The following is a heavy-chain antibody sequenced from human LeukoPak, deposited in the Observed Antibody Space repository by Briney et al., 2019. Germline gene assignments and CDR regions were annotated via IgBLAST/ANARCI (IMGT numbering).Heavy chain of an antibody. Sequence: SETLSLTCTVSGGSISSGGYYWSWIRQHPGKGLEWIGYIYYSGSTYYNPSLKSRVTISVDTSKNQFSLKLSSVTAADTAVYYCARSVRRMISLQHWGQGTLVTVSS. J-gene: IGHJ1*01. CDR1: GGSISSGGYY. V-gene: IGHV4-31*03. D-gene: IGHD3-22*01. CDR2: IYYSGST. CDR3: ARSVRRMISLQH.